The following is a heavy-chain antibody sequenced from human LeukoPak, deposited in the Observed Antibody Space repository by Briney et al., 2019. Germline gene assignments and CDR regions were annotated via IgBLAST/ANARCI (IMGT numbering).Heavy chain of an antibody. CDR1: GYPFTAYW. CDR2: IYPGDSDT. Sequence: GESPKISCKTSGYPFTAYWIGWVRQMPGKGLEWMGIIYPGDSDTIYRPSFQGQVTISADKSISTAYLQWNSLKASDTAMYYCARLTVAGLDFWGQGTLVTVSS. V-gene: IGHV5-51*01. D-gene: IGHD6-19*01. J-gene: IGHJ4*02. CDR3: ARLTVAGLDF.